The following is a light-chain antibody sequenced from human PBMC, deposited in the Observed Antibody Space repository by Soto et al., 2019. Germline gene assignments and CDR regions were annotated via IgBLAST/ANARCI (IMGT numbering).Light chain of an antibody. CDR1: QSISTY. CDR3: QQGSFTPT. Sequence: DIQMTQSPSSLSASVGDIVSITCRGSQSISTYLNWYQQKLGKGPKLLISGASSLQGGVPSRFSGSGTGTDFTLTISSLQPEDFATYYCQQGSFTPTCGGGTKLEIK. J-gene: IGKJ4*01. V-gene: IGKV1-39*01. CDR2: GAS.